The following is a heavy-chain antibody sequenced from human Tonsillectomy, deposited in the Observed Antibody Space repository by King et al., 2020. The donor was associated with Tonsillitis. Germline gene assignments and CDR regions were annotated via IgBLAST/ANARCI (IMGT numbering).Heavy chain of an antibody. Sequence: QLVQSGGGLVKPGGSLRLSCAASGFTFSNAWMSWVRQAPGKGLEWVGRIKSKTDGGTTDYAAPVKGRFTISRDDSKNTLYLQMNSLKTEDTAVYYFTTATRPTSYFDYWGQGTLVTVSS. CDR3: TTATRPTSYFDY. CDR2: IKSKTDGGTT. CDR1: GFTFSNAW. D-gene: IGHD3-16*01. J-gene: IGHJ4*02. V-gene: IGHV3-15*01.